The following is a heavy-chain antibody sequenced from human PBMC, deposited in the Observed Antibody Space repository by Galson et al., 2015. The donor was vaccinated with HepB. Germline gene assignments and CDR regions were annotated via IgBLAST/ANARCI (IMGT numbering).Heavy chain of an antibody. V-gene: IGHV1-18*04. CDR2: ISGYNGNT. Sequence: SCKASGYTFSSYGISWVRQAPGHGLECMGWISGYNGNTNNAQKFQGRVTMTTDTSTNTAFMELRNLRSDDTAVYYCARGRNSPLSSTGRGDYWGQGTLVTVFS. D-gene: IGHD3-10*01. J-gene: IGHJ4*02. CDR1: GYTFSSYG. CDR3: ARGRNSPLSSTGRGDY.